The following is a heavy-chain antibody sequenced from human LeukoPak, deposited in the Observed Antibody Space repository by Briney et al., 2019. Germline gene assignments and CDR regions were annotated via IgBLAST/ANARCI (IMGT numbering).Heavy chain of an antibody. D-gene: IGHD3-22*01. CDR2: ISWNSGSI. CDR1: GFTFDDYA. J-gene: IGHJ4*02. CDR3: ARVRVYDSSGYHYYFDY. V-gene: IGHV3-9*01. Sequence: GGSLRLSCAASGFTFDDYAMHWVRQAPGKGLEWVSGISWNSGSIGYADSVKGRFTISRDNAKNSLYLQMNSLRAEDTAVYYCARVRVYDSSGYHYYFDYWGQGTLVTVSS.